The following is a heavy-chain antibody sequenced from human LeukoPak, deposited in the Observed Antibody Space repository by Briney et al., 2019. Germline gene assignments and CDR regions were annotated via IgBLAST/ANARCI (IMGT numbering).Heavy chain of an antibody. CDR3: ARYNSAWKTDDY. CDR2: IKQDGSDK. CDR1: GFTFNSYW. Sequence: GGSLRLSCAASGFTFNSYWMTWVRQAPGKGLEWVADIKQDGSDKYYAGSVKGRFTISRDNAKNSLYLQMNSLRAEDTAVYFCARYNSAWKTDDYWGQGILVTVSS. D-gene: IGHD6-19*01. V-gene: IGHV3-7*03. J-gene: IGHJ4*02.